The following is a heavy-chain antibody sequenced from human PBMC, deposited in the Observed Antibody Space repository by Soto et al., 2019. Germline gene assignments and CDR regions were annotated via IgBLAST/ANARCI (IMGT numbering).Heavy chain of an antibody. CDR2: IYYSGST. D-gene: IGHD3-16*02. J-gene: IGHJ4*02. Sequence: PSETLSLTCTVSGGSISSGDYYWSWIRQPPGKGLEWIGYIYYSGSTYYNPSLKSRVTISVDTSKNQFSLKLSSVTAADTAVYYCASFRAGYPLYYFDYWGQGTLVTVSS. CDR3: ASFRAGYPLYYFDY. V-gene: IGHV4-30-4*01. CDR1: GGSISSGDYY.